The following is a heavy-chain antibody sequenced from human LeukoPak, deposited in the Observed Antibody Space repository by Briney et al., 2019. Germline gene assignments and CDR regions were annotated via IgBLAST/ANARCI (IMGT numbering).Heavy chain of an antibody. CDR3: ERARGSGISYTLDY. CDR2: INWNGDST. V-gene: IGHV3-20*04. Sequence: GGSLRLSCAASGFTFDDHAMSWVRDAPGKGLEWVSGINWNGDSTGYADSVKGRFTISRDNAKNSLYLQMNTLRAEDTALYYCERARGSGISYTLDYWGQGTLVTVCS. D-gene: IGHD3-10*01. CDR1: GFTFDDHA. J-gene: IGHJ4*02.